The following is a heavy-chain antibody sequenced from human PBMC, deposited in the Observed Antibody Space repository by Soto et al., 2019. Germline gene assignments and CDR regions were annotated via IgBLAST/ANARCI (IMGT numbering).Heavy chain of an antibody. CDR2: ISYTGRT. V-gene: IGHV4-61*01. D-gene: IGHD2-15*01. Sequence: SETLSLTCIVSGDSVTSGSYYWTWLRQPPGKGLEWIGYISYTGRTKYNPSLQSRVTISVDTSKNQFSLQLNSVTPEDTAVYYCARGYCSGGSCYGMDVWGQGTTVTVSS. J-gene: IGHJ6*02. CDR3: ARGYCSGGSCYGMDV. CDR1: GDSVTSGSYY.